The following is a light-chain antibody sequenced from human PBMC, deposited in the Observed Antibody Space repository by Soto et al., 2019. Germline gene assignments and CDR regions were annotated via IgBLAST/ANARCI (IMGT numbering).Light chain of an antibody. CDR2: DVT. CDR3: TSYTSRTPCV. Sequence: SALTQPASVSGSPGQSITISCTGTISAVGGYNYVSWYQQHPGKAPKLMIYDVTNRPSGVSNRFSGSKSGNTASLTISGLQDEDEADYYCTSYTSRTPCVFGGGTKVTVL. V-gene: IGLV2-14*03. J-gene: IGLJ3*02. CDR1: ISAVGGYNY.